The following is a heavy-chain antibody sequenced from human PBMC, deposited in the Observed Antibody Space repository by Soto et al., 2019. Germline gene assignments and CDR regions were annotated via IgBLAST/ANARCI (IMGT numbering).Heavy chain of an antibody. J-gene: IGHJ4*02. V-gene: IGHV4-30-4*01. D-gene: IGHD3-22*01. CDR1: YGSIIDLGYH. CDR2: IYYSGST. Sequence: FLTMPVPCTVAYGSIIDLGYHRISIRKPPGKGLEWIGYIYYSGSTYYNPSLKSRVTISVDTSKNQFSLKLSSVTAADTAVYYCARDRDRYYDSSGFDYWGQGTLVTVSS. CDR3: ARDRDRYYDSSGFDY.